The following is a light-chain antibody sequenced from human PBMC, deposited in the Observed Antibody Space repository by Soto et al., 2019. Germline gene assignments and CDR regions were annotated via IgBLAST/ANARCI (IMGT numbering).Light chain of an antibody. CDR2: GAS. CDR1: QSISNY. CDR3: QQYDSFPIT. V-gene: IGKV1-39*01. J-gene: IGKJ5*01. Sequence: DIRMTQSPSSLSASVGDRVTITCRASQSISNYLNWYQQKPGKAPRLLIYGASSLQSGVPSRFSGSGSGTDFTLSISSLQPEDIATYYCQQYDSFPITFGQGTRLEIK.